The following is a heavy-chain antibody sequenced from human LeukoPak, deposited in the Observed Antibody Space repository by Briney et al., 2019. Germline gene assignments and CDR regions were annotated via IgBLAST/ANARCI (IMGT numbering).Heavy chain of an antibody. CDR3: ARSPAAQRRYNWFDP. V-gene: IGHV1-8*02. Sequence: ASVKVSCKASGYTFTSYGFNWVRQATGQGLEWMGWMNPNSGNTGYAQKFQGRVTMTRNTSISTAYMELSSLRSEDTAVYYCARSPAAQRRYNWFDPWGQGTLVTVSS. CDR2: MNPNSGNT. CDR1: GYTFTSYG. J-gene: IGHJ5*02. D-gene: IGHD2-2*01.